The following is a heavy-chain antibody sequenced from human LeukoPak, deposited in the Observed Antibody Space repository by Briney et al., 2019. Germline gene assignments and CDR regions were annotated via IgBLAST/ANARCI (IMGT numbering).Heavy chain of an antibody. CDR3: ARGGSSGYWGYFDY. D-gene: IGHD3-22*01. Sequence: GRSLRLSCAASGFTFSSYGMHWVRQAPGKGLEWVSVIYIGDSTYYADSVKGRFTISRDNSKNTMYLQMSRLRVEDTAIYYCARGGSSGYWGYFDYWGQGTLVTVSS. J-gene: IGHJ4*02. V-gene: IGHV3-53*01. CDR1: GFTFSSYG. CDR2: IYIGDST.